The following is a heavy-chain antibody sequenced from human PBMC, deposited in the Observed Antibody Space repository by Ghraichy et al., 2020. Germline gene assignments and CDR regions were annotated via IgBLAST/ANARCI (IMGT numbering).Heavy chain of an antibody. CDR1: GGSISSYY. Sequence: SQTLSLTCTVSGGSISSYYWSWIRQPPGKGLEWIGYIYTSGSTNYNPSLKSRVTLSVDTSKNQFSLKLSSVTAADTAVYYCARHGKYYDFWSGEYYYYYYGMDVWGQGTTVTVSS. J-gene: IGHJ6*02. D-gene: IGHD3-3*01. CDR2: IYTSGST. V-gene: IGHV4-4*09. CDR3: ARHGKYYDFWSGEYYYYYYGMDV.